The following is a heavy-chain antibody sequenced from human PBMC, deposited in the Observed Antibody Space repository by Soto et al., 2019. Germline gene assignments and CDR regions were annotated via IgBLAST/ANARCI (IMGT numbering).Heavy chain of an antibody. CDR1: GFSFSSYS. Sequence: EVQLLESGGGLVQPGGSLGLSCAASGFSFSSYSMTWVRLSPGKGLEWVSAASGRGDRTYYADPVKGRFTISRDNSKNTLYLHMNNLRAEDTAIYYCAKDMGTGWEHYQLFDYWGQGILVTVSS. V-gene: IGHV3-23*01. CDR2: ASGRGDRT. CDR3: AKDMGTGWEHYQLFDY. J-gene: IGHJ4*02. D-gene: IGHD1-26*01.